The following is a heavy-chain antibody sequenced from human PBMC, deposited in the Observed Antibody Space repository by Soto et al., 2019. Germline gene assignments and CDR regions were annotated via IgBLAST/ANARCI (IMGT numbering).Heavy chain of an antibody. D-gene: IGHD3-16*01. CDR1: GFTFSDRY. V-gene: IGHV3-72*01. CDR3: AKDRVESGVGEVDY. Sequence: GGSLRLSCAASGFTFSDRYMDWVRQAPGKGLEWVGRTKNKANSYTTEYAASVKGRFSISRDNSKDTLYLQMNSLRVEDTAVYYCAKDRVESGVGEVDYWGQGTLVTVSS. J-gene: IGHJ4*02. CDR2: TKNKANSYTT.